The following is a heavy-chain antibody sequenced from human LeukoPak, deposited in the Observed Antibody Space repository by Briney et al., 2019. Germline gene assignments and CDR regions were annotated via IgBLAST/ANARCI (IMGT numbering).Heavy chain of an antibody. V-gene: IGHV4-59*01. Sequence: PSETLSLTCTVSGGSISSYYWSWIRQPPGQGLEWIGYIYYSGSTNYNPSLKSRVTISVDTSKNQFSLKLSSVTAADPAVYYCARDRSGWYRDAFDIWGQGTMVTVSS. CDR1: GGSISSYY. J-gene: IGHJ3*02. CDR3: ARDRSGWYRDAFDI. CDR2: IYYSGST. D-gene: IGHD6-19*01.